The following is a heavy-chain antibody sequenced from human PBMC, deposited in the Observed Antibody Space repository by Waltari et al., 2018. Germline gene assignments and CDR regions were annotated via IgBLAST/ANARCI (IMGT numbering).Heavy chain of an antibody. CDR3: ARDVPNGYFDY. CDR1: GCPFQHDW. V-gene: IGHV3-7*01. Sequence: EVHLVQSGGGLIQPGGSLRLSCGVSGCPFQHDWMTWVRQAPGKGLEWVANINQDGRDKNYVDSVEGRFTISRDNAQNSVYLQMNSLRAEDTAVYYCARDVPNGYFDYWGSGTLVTVSS. CDR2: INQDGRDK. J-gene: IGHJ4*02. D-gene: IGHD1-1*01.